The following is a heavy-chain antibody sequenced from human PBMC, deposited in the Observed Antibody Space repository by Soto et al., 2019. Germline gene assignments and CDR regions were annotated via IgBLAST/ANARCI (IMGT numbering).Heavy chain of an antibody. J-gene: IGHJ6*02. CDR1: GYTFTSYG. V-gene: IGHV1-18*01. CDR2: ISAYNGNT. CDR3: ARCIAAAGGPRYYGMDV. D-gene: IGHD6-13*01. Sequence: EQLVESGAEVKKPGASVKVSCKASGYTFTSYGISWVRQAPGQGLEWMGWISAYNGNTNYAQKLQGRVTMTTDTSTSTAYMELRSLRSDDTAVYYCARCIAAAGGPRYYGMDVWGQGTTVTVSS.